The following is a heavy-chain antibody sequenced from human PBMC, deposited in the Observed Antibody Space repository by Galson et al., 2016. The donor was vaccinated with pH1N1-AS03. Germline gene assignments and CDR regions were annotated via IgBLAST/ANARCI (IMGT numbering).Heavy chain of an antibody. CDR1: GFSLSSSGMC. CDR3: TIYTSTAADY. Sequence: LVKPTQTLTLTCTFSGFSLSSSGMCVNWIRQPPGKGLEWIGYIFYSGSTFYNASLKSRVTISVDTSKNQFSLKLRSVTAADTAVYYCTIYTSTAADYWGQGTLVTVSS. CDR2: IFYSGST. J-gene: IGHJ4*02. D-gene: IGHD2/OR15-2a*01. V-gene: IGHV4-61*08.